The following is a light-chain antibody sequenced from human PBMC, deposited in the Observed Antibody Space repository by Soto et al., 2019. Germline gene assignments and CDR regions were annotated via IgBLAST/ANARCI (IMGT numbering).Light chain of an antibody. CDR2: QIS. CDR1: QTLVHSDGGTY. Sequence: DIVMTQTPLSSPVTLGQPASISCRSSQTLVHSDGGTYLSWLHQRPGQPPRLLIYQISKRFSGVPDRFSGSGGGTDFTLKISRVEAEDVGIYYCMQATQLVSFGGGTKVELK. V-gene: IGKV2-24*01. J-gene: IGKJ4*01. CDR3: MQATQLVS.